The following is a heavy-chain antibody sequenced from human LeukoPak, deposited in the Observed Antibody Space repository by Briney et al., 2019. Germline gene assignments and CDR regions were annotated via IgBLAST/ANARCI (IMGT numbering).Heavy chain of an antibody. CDR1: GYTFTSYY. CDR2: INPSGGTT. V-gene: IGHV1-46*01. J-gene: IGHJ4*02. CDR3: ARAFYYDSRLANY. D-gene: IGHD3-22*01. Sequence: ASVKVSCKASGYTFTSYYIHWVRQAPGQGLEWMGIINPSGGTTRYAQKFQGRVTMTRDTSISTAYMELSRLRSDDTAVYYCARAFYYDSRLANYWGQGTLVTVSS.